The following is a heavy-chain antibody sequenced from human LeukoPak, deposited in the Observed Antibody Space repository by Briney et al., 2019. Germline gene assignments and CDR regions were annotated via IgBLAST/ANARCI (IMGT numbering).Heavy chain of an antibody. Sequence: SEXLSLTCAVYGGSFSGYYWSWLRQPPGKGLEWIGEINHSGSTNYNPSLKSRVTISVDTSKNQFSLKLSSVTAADTAVYYCARGYPERRYFDYWGQGTLVTVSS. V-gene: IGHV4-34*01. CDR2: INHSGST. CDR1: GGSFSGYY. CDR3: ARGYPERRYFDY. D-gene: IGHD1-14*01. J-gene: IGHJ4*02.